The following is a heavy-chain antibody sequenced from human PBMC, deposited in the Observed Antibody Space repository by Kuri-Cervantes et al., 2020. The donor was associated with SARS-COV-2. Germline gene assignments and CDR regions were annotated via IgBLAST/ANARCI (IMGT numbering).Heavy chain of an antibody. CDR3: ARTYDFWSGYSSALIDY. V-gene: IGHV3-48*03. CDR2: ISSSGSTI. J-gene: IGHJ4*02. D-gene: IGHD3-3*01. CDR1: GFTFDDYA. Sequence: GGSLRLSCAASGFTFDDYAMHWVRQAPGKGLEWVSYISSSGSTIYYADSVKGRFTISRDNAKNSLYLQMNSLRAEDTAVYYCARTYDFWSGYSSALIDYWGQGTLVTVSS.